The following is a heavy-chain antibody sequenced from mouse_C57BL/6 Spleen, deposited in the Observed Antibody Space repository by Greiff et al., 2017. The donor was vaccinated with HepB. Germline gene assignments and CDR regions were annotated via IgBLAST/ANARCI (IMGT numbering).Heavy chain of an antibody. CDR1: GFTFSSYA. CDR2: ISDGGSYT. Sequence: EVQVVESGGGLVKPGGSLKLSCAASGFTFSSYAMSWVRQTPEKRLEWVATISDGGSYTYYPDNVKGRFTISRDNAKNNLYLQMSHLKSEDTAMYYCARGNSNQYYFDYWGKVTTLTVSS. V-gene: IGHV5-4*01. D-gene: IGHD2-5*01. CDR3: ARGNSNQYYFDY. J-gene: IGHJ2*01.